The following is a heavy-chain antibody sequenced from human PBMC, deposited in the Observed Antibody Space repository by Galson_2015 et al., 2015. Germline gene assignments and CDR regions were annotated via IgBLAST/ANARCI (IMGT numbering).Heavy chain of an antibody. D-gene: IGHD3-3*02. Sequence: SVKVPCKASKHTFTDYYIHWVRRAPGQGLEWMGRINPNSGGTIYAQRFQRRVTMTRDTSIATAYLELSSLRSDDTAVYYCSKAHRHRIFGVADAFEIWGQGTMVTVSS. CDR1: KHTFTDYY. V-gene: IGHV1-2*06. J-gene: IGHJ3*02. CDR2: INPNSGGT. CDR3: SKAHRHRIFGVADAFEI.